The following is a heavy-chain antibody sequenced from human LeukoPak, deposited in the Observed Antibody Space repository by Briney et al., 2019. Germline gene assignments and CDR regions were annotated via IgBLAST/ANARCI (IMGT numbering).Heavy chain of an antibody. V-gene: IGHV3-30*02. CDR3: AKGIWFGEFGDGVT. CDR1: GFTFSRYG. CDR2: IPYDGSNK. Sequence: GGSLRLSCAASGFTFSRYGMHWVRQAPGKGLEWVAFIPYDGSNKYYADSVKGRFTISRDNSKNTLYLQMYSLRAEDTAVYYCAKGIWFGEFGDGVTWGQGTLVTVSS. D-gene: IGHD3-10*01. J-gene: IGHJ4*02.